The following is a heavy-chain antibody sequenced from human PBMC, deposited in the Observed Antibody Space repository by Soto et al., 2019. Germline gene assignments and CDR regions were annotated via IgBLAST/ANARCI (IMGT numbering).Heavy chain of an antibody. CDR2: MNPNSGNT. CDR3: ARGAIVDDALDI. D-gene: IGHD3-22*01. Sequence: ASVKVSGKASGYTFTSYDINCVRQATGQGLEWMGWMNPNSGNTHCAQKFQGRVTMTRNTSINTAYMELSSLRFEDTAVYYCARGAIVDDALDIWGQGTMVTVSS. V-gene: IGHV1-8*01. J-gene: IGHJ3*02. CDR1: GYTFTSYD.